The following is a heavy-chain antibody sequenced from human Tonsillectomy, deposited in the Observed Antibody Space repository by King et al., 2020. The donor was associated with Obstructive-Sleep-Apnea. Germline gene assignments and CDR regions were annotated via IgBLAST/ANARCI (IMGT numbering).Heavy chain of an antibody. V-gene: IGHV3-21*01. CDR3: ARDLITGEGSQYAFDI. CDR1: GFTFSTYS. CDR2: ITSSSGYI. Sequence: QLVQSGGGLVKPGGSLRLSCAASGFTFSTYSVNWVRQAPGKGLEWVSSITSSSGYIYYADSVEGRFTISRDNAKNSLYLQMDSLRAEDTAVYYCARDLITGEGSQYAFDIWGQGTMVTVSS. J-gene: IGHJ3*02. D-gene: IGHD1-20*01.